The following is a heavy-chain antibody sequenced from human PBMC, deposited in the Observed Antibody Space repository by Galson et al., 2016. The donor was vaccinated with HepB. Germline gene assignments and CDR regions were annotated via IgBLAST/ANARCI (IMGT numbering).Heavy chain of an antibody. J-gene: IGHJ3*02. CDR3: ASNKGGSSSLAFDI. Sequence: SETLSLTCTVSGGSISSYYWSWIRQPPGKGLEWIGYIYYSGSTNYNPSLKSRVTISVDTSKNQFSLKLSSATAADTAVYYCASNKGGSSSLAFDIWGQGTMVTVSS. CDR2: IYYSGST. CDR1: GGSISSYY. V-gene: IGHV4-59*01. D-gene: IGHD6-13*01.